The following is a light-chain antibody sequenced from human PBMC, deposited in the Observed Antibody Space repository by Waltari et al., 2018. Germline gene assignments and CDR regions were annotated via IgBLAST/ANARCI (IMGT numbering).Light chain of an antibody. V-gene: IGKV4-1*01. J-gene: IGKJ2*01. Sequence: DIVMTQSPDSLPVSLGERATINCKSSQSVLYSSNNKNYLAWYQQKPGQPPKLLIYWASTRESGVPDRFSGSGSRTDFTLTISSLQAEDVAVYYCQQYYSIPRTFGQGTKLEI. CDR1: QSVLYSSNNKNY. CDR3: QQYYSIPRT. CDR2: WAS.